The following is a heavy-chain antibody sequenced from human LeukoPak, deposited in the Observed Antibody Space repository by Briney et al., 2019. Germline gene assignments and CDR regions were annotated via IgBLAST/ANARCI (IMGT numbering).Heavy chain of an antibody. V-gene: IGHV3-13*01. CDR2: IGTAGDT. D-gene: IGHD3-22*01. Sequence: GGSLRLSCAASGFTFSSYDMHWARQATGKGLEWVSAIGTAGDTYYPGSVKGRFTISRENAKNSLYLKMNSLRAGDTAVYYCARVNYDSSGYYLDYWGQGTLVTVSS. CDR3: ARVNYDSSGYYLDY. CDR1: GFTFSSYD. J-gene: IGHJ4*02.